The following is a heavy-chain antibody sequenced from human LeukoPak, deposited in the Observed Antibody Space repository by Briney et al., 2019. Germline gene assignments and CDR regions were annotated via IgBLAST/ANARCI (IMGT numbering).Heavy chain of an antibody. CDR3: ARDHDY. V-gene: IGHV3-48*03. CDR2: ISSSGGAI. Sequence: QPGGSLRLSCAASGFTFSNYEFNWVRQAPGKGLEWVSYISSSGGAIYYADSVKGRFTISRDNAKNSLYLQMNSLRAEDTAVYYCARDHDYWGQGTLVTVSS. J-gene: IGHJ4*02. CDR1: GFTFSNYE.